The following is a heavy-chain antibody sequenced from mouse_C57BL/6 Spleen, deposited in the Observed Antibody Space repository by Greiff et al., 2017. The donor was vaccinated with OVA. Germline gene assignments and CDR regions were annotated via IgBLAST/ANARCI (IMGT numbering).Heavy chain of an antibody. D-gene: IGHD2-5*01. J-gene: IGHJ1*03. V-gene: IGHV5-4*01. Sequence: EVMLVESGGGLVKPGGSLKLSCAASGFTFSSYAMSWVRQTPEKRLEWVATISDGGSYTYYPDNVKGRFTISRDNAKNNLYLQMSHLKSEDTAMYYCARDYSNFYWYDDVWGTGTTVTVSS. CDR3: ARDYSNFYWYDDV. CDR1: GFTFSSYA. CDR2: ISDGGSYT.